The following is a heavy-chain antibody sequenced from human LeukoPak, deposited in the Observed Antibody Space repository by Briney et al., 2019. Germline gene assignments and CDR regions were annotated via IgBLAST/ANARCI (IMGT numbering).Heavy chain of an antibody. D-gene: IGHD3-10*01. CDR1: GFTFSSYA. CDR2: ISGSGGST. Sequence: PGGSLRLSCAASGFTFSSYAMSWVRQAPGKGLEWVSAISGSGGSTYYADSVKGRFTISRDNSKNTLYLQMNSLRAEDTAVYYCAKGLWFGELNYFDYWGQGTLVTVSP. V-gene: IGHV3-23*01. J-gene: IGHJ4*02. CDR3: AKGLWFGELNYFDY.